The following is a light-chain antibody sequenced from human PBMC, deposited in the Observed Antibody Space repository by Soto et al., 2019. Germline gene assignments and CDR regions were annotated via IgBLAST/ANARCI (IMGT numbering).Light chain of an antibody. CDR2: DAS. J-gene: IGKJ2*01. Sequence: EIVLTQSPATLSLSPGERATLSCRASQSVSSYLAWYQQKPGQAPRLLIYDASNRATGIPARFSGSGSGTDFTLTIRNLQSEDFGIYYCQQYETWPRTFGQGTK. V-gene: IGKV3-11*01. CDR1: QSVSSY. CDR3: QQYETWPRT.